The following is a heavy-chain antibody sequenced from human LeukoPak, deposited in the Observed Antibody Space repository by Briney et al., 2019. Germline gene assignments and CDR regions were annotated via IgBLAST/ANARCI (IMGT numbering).Heavy chain of an antibody. CDR1: GGSVTSGSYY. J-gene: IGHJ4*02. D-gene: IGHD1-1*01. Sequence: SETLSLTCTVSGGSVTSGSYYWSWIRQPPGKGLEYIGCFYYRGSTKYNPSLKSRVAISVDPSKNQFSLRLSSVTAADAAVYYCARGGLQLPDHWGQGTLVTVSS. V-gene: IGHV4-61*01. CDR3: ARGGLQLPDH. CDR2: FYYRGST.